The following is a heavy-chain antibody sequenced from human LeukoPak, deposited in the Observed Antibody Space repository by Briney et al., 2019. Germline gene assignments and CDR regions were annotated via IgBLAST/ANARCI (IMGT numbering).Heavy chain of an antibody. CDR3: ARNNGMDV. CDR1: GFALSSHR. CDR2: VNRDGSET. V-gene: IGHV3-7*03. J-gene: IGHJ6*02. Sequence: GGSLRLSCAASGFALSSHRMTWVRQVPGRGPEWVANVNRDGSETYYLDSVKGRFTISKDNAKNSLYLQMNSLRAEDTALYHCARNNGMDVWGQGTTVIVSS.